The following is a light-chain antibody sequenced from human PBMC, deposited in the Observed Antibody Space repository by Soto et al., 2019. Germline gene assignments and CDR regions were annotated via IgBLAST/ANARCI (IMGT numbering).Light chain of an antibody. CDR1: QGISSY. Sequence: AIRMAQSPSSLSASTGDGVTITCRASQGISSYLAWYQQKPGKAPKLLIYAASTLQSGVPSRFSGSGSGTDFTLTISSLQPEDFATDYCQQSYSTPITFGQGTRLEIK. J-gene: IGKJ5*01. CDR2: AAS. V-gene: IGKV1-8*01. CDR3: QQSYSTPIT.